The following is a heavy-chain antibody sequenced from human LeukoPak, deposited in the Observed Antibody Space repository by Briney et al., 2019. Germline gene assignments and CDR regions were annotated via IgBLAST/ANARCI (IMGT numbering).Heavy chain of an antibody. CDR1: GYTFTSYY. V-gene: IGHV1-46*01. J-gene: IGHJ4*02. Sequence: ASVKVSCKASGYTFTSYYMHWVRQAPGQGLEWMGIINPSGGSTSYAQKFQGRVTMTRDTSTSTAYMELSSLRSEDTAVYYCATALRPYYYDGSGYLLPFDHWGQGTLVTVSS. CDR3: ATALRPYYYDGSGYLLPFDH. CDR2: INPSGGST. D-gene: IGHD3-22*01.